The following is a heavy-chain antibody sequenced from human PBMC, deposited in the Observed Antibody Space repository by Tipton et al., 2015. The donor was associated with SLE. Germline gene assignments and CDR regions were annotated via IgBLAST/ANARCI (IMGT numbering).Heavy chain of an antibody. J-gene: IGHJ6*03. V-gene: IGHV4-34*01. CDR3: AREAYSYGPENYYYYYYMDV. Sequence: TLSLTCAVYGGSFSGYYWSWIRQPPGKGLEWIGEINHSGSTNYNPSLKSRATISVDASKNQFSLKLSSVTAADTAVYYCAREAYSYGPENYYYYYYMDVWGKGTTVTVSS. CDR1: GGSFSGYY. CDR2: INHSGST. D-gene: IGHD1-26*01.